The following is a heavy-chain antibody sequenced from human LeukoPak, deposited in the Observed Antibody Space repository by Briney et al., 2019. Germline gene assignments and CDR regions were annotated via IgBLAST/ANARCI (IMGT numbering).Heavy chain of an antibody. V-gene: IGHV3-21*01. CDR1: GFTFSSYS. Sequence: GGSLRLSCAASGFTFSSYSMNWVRQAPGKGLEWVSSISSSSSYIYYADSVMGRFTISRDNAKNSLYLQMNSLRAEDTAVYYCARDYYGSGSYDYWGQGTLVTVSS. CDR2: ISSSSSYI. CDR3: ARDYYGSGSYDY. D-gene: IGHD3-10*01. J-gene: IGHJ4*02.